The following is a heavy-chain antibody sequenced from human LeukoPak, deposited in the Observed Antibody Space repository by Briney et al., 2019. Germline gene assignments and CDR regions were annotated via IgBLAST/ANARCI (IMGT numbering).Heavy chain of an antibody. D-gene: IGHD6-13*01. Sequence: SETLSLICTVSGGSISSSSYYWGWIRQPPGKGLEWVGSIYYSGSTYYNPSLKSRVTISVDTSKNQFSLKLSSVTAADTAVYYCARALGSSRLYYYYMDVWGKGTTVTVSS. V-gene: IGHV4-39*07. CDR3: ARALGSSRLYYYYMDV. J-gene: IGHJ6*03. CDR2: IYYSGST. CDR1: GGSISSSSYY.